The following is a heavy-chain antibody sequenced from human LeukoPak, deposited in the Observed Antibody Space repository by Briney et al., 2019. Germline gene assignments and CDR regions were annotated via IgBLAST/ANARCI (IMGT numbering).Heavy chain of an antibody. CDR1: GFTFSSYA. Sequence: GGSLRLSCAASGFTFSSYAMTWVRQAPGKGLEWVSAISGSGSTSYYADSVKGRFTISRDNSNNTLYLQMNSLRAEDTAVYYCAKDGFLYALQHRGQGTLVTVSS. J-gene: IGHJ1*01. CDR2: ISGSGSTS. D-gene: IGHD2-8*01. CDR3: AKDGFLYALQH. V-gene: IGHV3-23*01.